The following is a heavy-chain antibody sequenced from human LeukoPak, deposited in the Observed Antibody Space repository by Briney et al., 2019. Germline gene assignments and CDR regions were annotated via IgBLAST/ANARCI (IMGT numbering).Heavy chain of an antibody. CDR1: GGTFSSYA. CDR3: AKDRYGDYEAPFHYYLDA. J-gene: IGHJ6*03. V-gene: IGHV1-2*02. D-gene: IGHD5-12*01. CDR2: INPNSCVT. Sequence: ASVKVSCKASGGTFSSYAISWVRQAPGQGLEWMGWINPNSCVTNYAQKLQGRVTITRDTSIDTAYMQLSRLRADDTAVYYCAKDRYGDYEAPFHYYLDAWGRGTTVTVSS.